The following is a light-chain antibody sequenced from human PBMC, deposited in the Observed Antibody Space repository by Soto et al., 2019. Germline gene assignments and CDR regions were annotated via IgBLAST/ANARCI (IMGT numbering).Light chain of an antibody. J-gene: IGKJ1*01. V-gene: IGKV3-20*01. CDR2: GAS. CDR3: QQYGSP. CDR1: QSVSSSY. Sequence: IVLTQSPGTLSLSQGERATLSCRASQSVSSSYLAWYQQKPGQAPRLLIYGASSRATGIPDRFSGSGSGTDFTLTISRLEPEDFAVYYCQQYGSPFGQGTKVDNK.